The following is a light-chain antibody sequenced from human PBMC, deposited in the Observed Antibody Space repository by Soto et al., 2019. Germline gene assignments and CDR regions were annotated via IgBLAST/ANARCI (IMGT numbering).Light chain of an antibody. Sequence: EIVMTQSPATLSVSPGERATLSCRASQSVSRNLAWYQQRPGQAPRLLMYGASTRATGIPGRFSGSGSGTDFTLTISSLQSEDFAVYYCQQYNQWPWTFGQGTKVEIK. V-gene: IGKV3-15*01. CDR2: GAS. CDR3: QQYNQWPWT. J-gene: IGKJ1*01. CDR1: QSVSRN.